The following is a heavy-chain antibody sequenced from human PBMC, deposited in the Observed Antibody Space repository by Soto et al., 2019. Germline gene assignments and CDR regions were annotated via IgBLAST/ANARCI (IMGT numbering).Heavy chain of an antibody. CDR3: ARSIAVAGTFDY. CDR1: GYTFTSYG. V-gene: IGHV1-18*01. Sequence: ASVKVSCKASGYTFTSYGISWVRQAPGQGLEWMGRIIANNGKANYAQKFQGRVTITTDKSTSTAYMELSSLRSEDTAVYYCARSIAVAGTFDYWGQGTLVTVSS. CDR2: IIANNGKA. J-gene: IGHJ4*02. D-gene: IGHD6-19*01.